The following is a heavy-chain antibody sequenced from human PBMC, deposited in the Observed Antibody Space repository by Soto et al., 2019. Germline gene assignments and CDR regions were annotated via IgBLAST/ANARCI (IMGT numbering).Heavy chain of an antibody. CDR3: ARGRAEYQLLNYYYYGMDV. J-gene: IGHJ6*02. D-gene: IGHD2-2*01. CDR2: MNPNSGDT. V-gene: IGHV1-8*01. Sequence: ASVKVSCKASGYTFTSYDINWVRQATGQGLEWMGWMNPNSGDTGYAQKFQGRVTMTRNTSISTAYMELSSLRSEDTAVYYCARGRAEYQLLNYYYYGMDVWGQGTTVTVSS. CDR1: GYTFTSYD.